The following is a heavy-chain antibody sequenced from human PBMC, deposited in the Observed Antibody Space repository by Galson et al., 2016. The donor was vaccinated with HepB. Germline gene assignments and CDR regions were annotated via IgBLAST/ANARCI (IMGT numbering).Heavy chain of an antibody. V-gene: IGHV6-1*01. CDR1: GDSVFSNNAA. CDR3: ARRSPISPGAVDV. Sequence: CAISGDSVFSNNAAWNWIRQSPSRGLEWLGRTYYRSKWYDDYAVSVRGRMTVKPDTSRNQISLKLNSVTAADTAVYYCARRSPISPGAVDVWGQGTMVTVSS. J-gene: IGHJ3*01. D-gene: IGHD2-2*02. CDR2: TYYRSKWYD.